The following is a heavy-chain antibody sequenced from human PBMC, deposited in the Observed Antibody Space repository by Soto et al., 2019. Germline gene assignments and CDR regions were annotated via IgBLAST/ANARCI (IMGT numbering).Heavy chain of an antibody. Sequence: QVQLVESGGGVVQPGRSLRLSCAASGFTFSSYGIHWVRQAPGKGLEWVAVISYDGSNRYYADSVKGRITISRDNSKNTLYLKMNSLRAEATAVYYCAKGGYYDSSGYLGWLDYWGQGTLVTVSS. J-gene: IGHJ4*02. D-gene: IGHD3-22*01. CDR1: GFTFSSYG. V-gene: IGHV3-30*18. CDR3: AKGGYYDSSGYLGWLDY. CDR2: ISYDGSNR.